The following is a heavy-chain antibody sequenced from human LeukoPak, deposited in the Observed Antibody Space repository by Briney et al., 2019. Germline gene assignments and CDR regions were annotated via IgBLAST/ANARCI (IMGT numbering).Heavy chain of an antibody. D-gene: IGHD6-19*01. CDR2: INPNGGAT. V-gene: IGHV1-2*02. Sequence: ASVKVSCKASGYTFIDYYMHWVRQAPGQGLEWIGWINPNGGATDYARNFQGRVTLTRDTSISTAYMELSSLRSDDTAVYYCARSGYNSGWAFDFWGQGTLVTVSS. J-gene: IGHJ4*02. CDR3: ARSGYNSGWAFDF. CDR1: GYTFIDYY.